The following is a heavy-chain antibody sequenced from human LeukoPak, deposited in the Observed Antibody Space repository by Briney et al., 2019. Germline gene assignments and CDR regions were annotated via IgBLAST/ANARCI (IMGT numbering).Heavy chain of an antibody. CDR2: INSDGSST. J-gene: IGHJ4*02. D-gene: IGHD3-22*01. CDR1: GFTFSSYW. CDR3: ARSRYYDSSGYPYYFDY. V-gene: IGHV3-74*01. Sequence: GGSLRLSCAASGFTFSSYWMHWVRQAPGKGLVWVSRINSDGSSTIYADSVKGRFTISRDNAKNTLYLQMNSLRDEETPVYYCARSRYYDSSGYPYYFDYWGQGTLVTVSS.